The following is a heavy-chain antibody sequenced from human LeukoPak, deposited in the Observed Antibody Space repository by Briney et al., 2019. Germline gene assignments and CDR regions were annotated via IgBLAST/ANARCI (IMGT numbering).Heavy chain of an antibody. J-gene: IGHJ3*02. V-gene: IGHV4-30-4*08. CDR1: GASISSGSYF. D-gene: IGHD2-2*01. CDR2: INYDGSA. CDR3: AREVNIPVDSDGFDI. Sequence: SQTLSLTXTVSGASISSGSYFWSWVRQAPGEGLEWIGYINYDGSAYCNPSLKSRVIISVDTSKNQFSLRLRSVTAADTATYYCAREVNIPVDSDGFDIWGQGTMVTVSS.